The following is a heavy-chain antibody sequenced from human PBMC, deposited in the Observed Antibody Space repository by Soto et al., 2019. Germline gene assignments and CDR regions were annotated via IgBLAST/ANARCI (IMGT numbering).Heavy chain of an antibody. D-gene: IGHD1-26*01. CDR3: ARDDSGFSGSHYIDYFTY. Sequence: ASVKVSCKASGYTFTSYYMHWVRQAPGQGLEWMGIINPSGGSTSYAQKFQGRVTMTRDTSTSTVYMQLSSLTSEDTAVYYCARDDSGFSGSHYIDYFTYSGQGALVTVSS. CDR2: INPSGGST. V-gene: IGHV1-46*01. J-gene: IGHJ4*02. CDR1: GYTFTSYY.